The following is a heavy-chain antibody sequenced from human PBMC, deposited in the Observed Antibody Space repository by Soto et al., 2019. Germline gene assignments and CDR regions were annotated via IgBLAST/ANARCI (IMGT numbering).Heavy chain of an antibody. CDR3: AKSGSSGCYGGFDP. Sequence: GPTLVNPTQPLTLTCIFSGFSLRTSGEGVGWIRQPPGKALEWLGFIYWNDDKSNSPSLKSRLTITTDTSKNQVVLTMTNMDPVDTATYYCAKSGSSGCYGGFDPWGQGTLVTVSS. J-gene: IGHJ5*02. CDR1: GFSLRTSGEG. D-gene: IGHD6-19*01. V-gene: IGHV2-5*01. CDR2: IYWNDDK.